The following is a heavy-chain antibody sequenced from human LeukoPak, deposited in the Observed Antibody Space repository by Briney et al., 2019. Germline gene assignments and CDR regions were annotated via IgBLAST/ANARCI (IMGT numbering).Heavy chain of an antibody. D-gene: IGHD7-27*01. Sequence: PGGSLRLSCAASGFSFSENWMSWVRQAPGKGPEWVANIRPDGNVAIHVDFVKGRFSISRDNAKNTLYLQMNGLRVEDTALYYCARDDHWGWDKWGRGTLVTVSS. V-gene: IGHV3-7*01. CDR2: IRPDGNVA. CDR1: GFSFSENW. CDR3: ARDDHWGWDK. J-gene: IGHJ4*02.